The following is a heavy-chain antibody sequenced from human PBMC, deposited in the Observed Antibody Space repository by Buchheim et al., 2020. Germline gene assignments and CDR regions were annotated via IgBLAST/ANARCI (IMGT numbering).Heavy chain of an antibody. V-gene: IGHV3-7*01. Sequence: EVQLVESGGGLVQPGGSLRLSCAASGFTFSSYWMSWVRQAPGKGLEWVANIKQDGSEKYYVDSVKGRFTISRDNAKKSLYLQMNSLRAEDTAVYYCARVPGDYYDSSGYYPYYYYGMDVWGQGTT. CDR3: ARVPGDYYDSSGYYPYYYYGMDV. D-gene: IGHD3-22*01. J-gene: IGHJ6*02. CDR2: IKQDGSEK. CDR1: GFTFSSYW.